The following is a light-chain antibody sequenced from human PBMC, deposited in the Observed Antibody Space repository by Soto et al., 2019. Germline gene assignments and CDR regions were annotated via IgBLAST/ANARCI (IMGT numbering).Light chain of an antibody. Sequence: EVVLTQSPGTLSLSPWERATLSCMASQSVNINSLAWYQQKPGHAPRVFIYGASTRATGIPDRFSGGGSGTDFTLTISRLEPEDFAVYFCQQYAGPPTTSGQGTRLEIK. J-gene: IGKJ5*01. CDR2: GAS. CDR1: QSVNINS. CDR3: QQYAGPPTT. V-gene: IGKV3-20*01.